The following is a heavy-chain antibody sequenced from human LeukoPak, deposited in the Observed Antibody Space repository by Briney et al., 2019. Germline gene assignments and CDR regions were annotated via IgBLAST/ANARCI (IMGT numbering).Heavy chain of an antibody. D-gene: IGHD3-16*01. CDR3: ASVVGGYFDY. V-gene: IGHV4-38-2*02. CDR1: GGSITSYY. Sequence: PSETLSLTCTVSGGSITSYYWGWIRQPPGKGLEWIGSIYHSGSTYYNPSLKSRVTISVDTSKNQFSLKLSSVTAADTAVYYCASVVGGYFDYWGQGTLVTVSS. J-gene: IGHJ4*02. CDR2: IYHSGST.